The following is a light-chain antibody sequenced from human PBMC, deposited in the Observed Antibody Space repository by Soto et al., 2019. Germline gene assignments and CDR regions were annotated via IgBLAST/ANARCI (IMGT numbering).Light chain of an antibody. J-gene: IGKJ2*01. V-gene: IGKV1D-12*01. CDR1: QTINSW. CDR3: QQANSFPYT. Sequence: DIQMTQSPPSVSASVGDRVTITCRASQTINSWLAWYQQKPGKAPKLLIYVASSLQSGVPSRFSGSESGTEFTLAISSLQPEDFATYYCQQANSFPYTFGQGTKLEIK. CDR2: VAS.